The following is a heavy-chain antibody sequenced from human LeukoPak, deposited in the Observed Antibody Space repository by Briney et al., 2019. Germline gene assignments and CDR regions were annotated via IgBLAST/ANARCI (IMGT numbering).Heavy chain of an antibody. V-gene: IGHV3-9*01. D-gene: IGHD6-25*01. CDR2: ITWNSGSI. Sequence: GGSLRLSCAASGFTFADYAMHRVRQVPGKGLEWVSGITWNSGSIGYADSVKGRFTISRDNAKNSLYLQMNSLRVEDTAVYYCARDRWVAADFYYCYAMDVWGQGTTVTVSS. J-gene: IGHJ6*02. CDR3: ARDRWVAADFYYCYAMDV. CDR1: GFTFADYA.